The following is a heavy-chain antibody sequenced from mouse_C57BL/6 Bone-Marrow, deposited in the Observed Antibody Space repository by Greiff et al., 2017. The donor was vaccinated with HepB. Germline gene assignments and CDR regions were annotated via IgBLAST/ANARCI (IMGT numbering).Heavy chain of an antibody. V-gene: IGHV1-42*01. D-gene: IGHD2-1*01. J-gene: IGHJ2*01. CDR3: ARDYGNLRYFDY. CDR1: GYSFTGYY. Sequence: VQLQQSGPELVKPGASVKISCKASGYSFTGYYMNWVKQSPEKSLEWIGEINPSTGGTTYNQKFKAKATLTVDKSSSTAYMQLKSLTSEDSAVYYCARDYGNLRYFDYWGQGTTLTVSS. CDR2: INPSTGGT.